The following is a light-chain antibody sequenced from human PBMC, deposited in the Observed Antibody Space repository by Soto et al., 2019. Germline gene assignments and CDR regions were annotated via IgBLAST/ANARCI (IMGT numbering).Light chain of an antibody. CDR2: KAS. CDR3: QQYNSYPYT. Sequence: DIRMTQSPSTLSASEGDRVTITCRASQSISSWLAWYQQKPGKAPKLLIYKASSLESGVPSRFSGSGSGTEFTLTISSLQPDDFATYYCQQYNSYPYTFGQGTKLEIK. V-gene: IGKV1-5*03. CDR1: QSISSW. J-gene: IGKJ2*01.